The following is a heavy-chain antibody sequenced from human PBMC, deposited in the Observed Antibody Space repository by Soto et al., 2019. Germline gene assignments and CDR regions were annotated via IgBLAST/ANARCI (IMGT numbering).Heavy chain of an antibody. Sequence: EVQLLESGGGLVQPGGSLRLSCAASGFTFSSFAMTWVCQAPGKGLEWVSSLTGSGDSTYYADSVKGRFTISRDNSKNTLYLQMNSLRADDTALYYCAKGTAVTTGDMAYWGQGTLVTVSS. CDR1: GFTFSSFA. J-gene: IGHJ4*02. V-gene: IGHV3-23*01. CDR2: LTGSGDST. CDR3: AKGTAVTTGDMAY. D-gene: IGHD4-17*01.